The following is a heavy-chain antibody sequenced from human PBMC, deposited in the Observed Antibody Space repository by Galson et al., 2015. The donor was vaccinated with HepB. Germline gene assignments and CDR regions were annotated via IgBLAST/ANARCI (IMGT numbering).Heavy chain of an antibody. V-gene: IGHV1-18*01. Sequence: VKVSCKASGYTFTNYGLAWVRQAPGQGLEWMGWISADNGNTNSAQELRGRVTLTTDTSTGTAYMELRSLRSDDTAVYYCARDGYFDYWGQGALVTVSS. CDR1: GYTFTNYG. CDR2: ISADNGNT. CDR3: ARDGYFDY. J-gene: IGHJ4*02.